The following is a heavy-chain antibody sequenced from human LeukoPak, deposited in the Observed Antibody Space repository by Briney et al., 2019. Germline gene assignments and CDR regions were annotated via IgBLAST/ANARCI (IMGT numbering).Heavy chain of an antibody. Sequence: SVRVSCKASGGTFSSYAISWVRQAPGQGLEWMGGIIPIFGTANYAQKFQGRVTITADKSTSTAYMELSSLRSEDTAVYYCAREESSGWYRGPNAFDIWGQGTMVTVSS. D-gene: IGHD6-19*01. CDR1: GGTFSSYA. V-gene: IGHV1-69*06. J-gene: IGHJ3*02. CDR2: IIPIFGTA. CDR3: AREESSGWYRGPNAFDI.